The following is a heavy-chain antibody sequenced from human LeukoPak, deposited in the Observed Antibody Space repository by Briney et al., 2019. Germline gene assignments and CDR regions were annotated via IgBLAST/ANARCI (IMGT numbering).Heavy chain of an antibody. CDR2: INNSGGIT. D-gene: IGHD6-19*01. CDR3: ATPGYSSGWYAY. V-gene: IGHV3-23*01. J-gene: IGHJ4*02. CDR1: GFTFRSYA. Sequence: GGSLRLSCAASGFTFRSYAMSWVRQAPGKGLEWVSVINNSGGITYYADSVKGRFTVSRDNSKNTLYLQMNSLRAEDTAVNYCATPGYSSGWYAYWGQGTLVTVSS.